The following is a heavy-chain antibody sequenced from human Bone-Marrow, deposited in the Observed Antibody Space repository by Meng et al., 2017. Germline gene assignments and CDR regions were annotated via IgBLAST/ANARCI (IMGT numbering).Heavy chain of an antibody. CDR3: ARVGEYEFDP. V-gene: IGHV1-69*05. J-gene: IGHJ5*02. Sequence: VLYGGEEKTPGSSVYVPFKATGGSFSSYAISWGGQAPGQGLEWMGGIIPIFGTANYAQKFQGRVTITTDESTSTAYMELSSLRSEDTAVYYCARVGEYEFDPWGQGTLVTVSS. CDR2: IIPIFGTA. CDR1: GGSFSSYA. D-gene: IGHD2-21*01.